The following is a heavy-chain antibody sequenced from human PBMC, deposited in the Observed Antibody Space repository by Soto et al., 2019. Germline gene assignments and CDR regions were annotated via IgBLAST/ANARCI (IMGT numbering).Heavy chain of an antibody. V-gene: IGHV4-59*11. Sequence: TLSLTCTVSGASMTDHYCSWIRQPPGKGLEYIGYIFYTGNTNYNSSFKSRVTMSIDMSRNQISLNLNSVTAADTAVYYCARSGHTFGGVVWGQGMLVTVSS. CDR1: GASMTDHY. J-gene: IGHJ4*02. CDR2: IFYTGNT. D-gene: IGHD3-16*01. CDR3: ARSGHTFGGVV.